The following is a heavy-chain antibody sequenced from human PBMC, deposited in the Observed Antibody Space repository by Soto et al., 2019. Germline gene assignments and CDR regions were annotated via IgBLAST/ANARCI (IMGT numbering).Heavy chain of an antibody. CDR1: GFTFSSYA. CDR3: ATAPIGGATPYYYYGMDV. V-gene: IGHV3-23*01. CDR2: ISGSGGTT. J-gene: IGHJ6*02. Sequence: PGGSLRLSCAASGFTFSSYAMSWVRQAPGKGLEWVSAISGSGGTTYYADSVKGRFTISRDSSKNTLYLQMYALRAEDTAVYYCATAPIGGATPYYYYGMDVWGQGTTVTVSS. D-gene: IGHD3-16*01.